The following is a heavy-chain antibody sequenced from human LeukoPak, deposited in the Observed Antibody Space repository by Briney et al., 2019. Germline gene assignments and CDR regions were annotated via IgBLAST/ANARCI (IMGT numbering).Heavy chain of an antibody. Sequence: SETLSLTCTVSGGSISSYYWSWIRQPPGKGLEWIGYIYTSGSTTYYPSLKSRVTISVDTSKNQFSLKLSSVTAADTAVYYCARVTMPDAFDIWGQGTMVTVSP. CDR3: ARVTMPDAFDI. D-gene: IGHD2-2*01. V-gene: IGHV4-4*09. CDR2: IYTSGST. J-gene: IGHJ3*02. CDR1: GGSISSYY.